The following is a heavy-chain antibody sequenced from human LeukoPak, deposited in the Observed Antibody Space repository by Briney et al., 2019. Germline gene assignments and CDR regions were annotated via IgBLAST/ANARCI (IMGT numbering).Heavy chain of an antibody. CDR2: ISSGGNT. V-gene: IGHV4-34*01. CDR1: GGSFSGYY. Sequence: ESSETLSLTCAASGGSFSGYYWTWIRQSPGKGLEWIGEISSGGNTNENPSPSLKSRVTISVDGSKNQFSLNLSSVTAADTGLYYCARVTRRTTTGEIFGRYHDYWGQGTLVTVSS. J-gene: IGHJ4*02. D-gene: IGHD3-10*01. CDR3: ARVTRRTTTGEIFGRYHDY.